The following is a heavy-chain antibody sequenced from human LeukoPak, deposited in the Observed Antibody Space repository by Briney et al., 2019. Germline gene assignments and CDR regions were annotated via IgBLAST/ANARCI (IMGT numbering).Heavy chain of an antibody. CDR3: ARGVGDIVVVPEFDP. V-gene: IGHV4-30-4*01. CDR1: GGSISSGDYY. Sequence: SQTLSLNRTVSGGSISSGDYYWSWIRQPPGKGLEWIGYIYYSGSTYYNPSLKSRVTISVDTSKNQFSLKLSSVTAADTAEYYCARGVGDIVVVPEFDPWGQGTLVTVSS. J-gene: IGHJ5*02. CDR2: IYYSGST. D-gene: IGHD2-2*01.